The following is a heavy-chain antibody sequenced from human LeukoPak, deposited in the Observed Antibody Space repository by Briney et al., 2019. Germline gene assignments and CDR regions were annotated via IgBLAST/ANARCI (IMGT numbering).Heavy chain of an antibody. CDR3: TKDAGYASDY. CDR2: IYSDNSRT. V-gene: IGHV3-74*01. Sequence: GGSLRLSCAASGFSFSTTWMHWVRQAPGKGLEWVALIYSDNSRTTYADSVKGRFTISRDNAKNTVYLQMSSLRVEDAAVYFCTKDAGYASDYWGQGILVPVSS. J-gene: IGHJ4*02. D-gene: IGHD2-15*01. CDR1: GFSFSTTW.